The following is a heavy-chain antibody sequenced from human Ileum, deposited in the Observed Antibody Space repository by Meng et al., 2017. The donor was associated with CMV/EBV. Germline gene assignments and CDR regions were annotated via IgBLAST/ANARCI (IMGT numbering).Heavy chain of an antibody. CDR3: ARAEADTGNFEY. D-gene: IGHD6-19*01. CDR2: ISSSGSI. CDR1: AGSISYYY. J-gene: IGHJ4*02. Sequence: QVQLQDSGPGLVKPSETLSLTCTVTAGSISYYYWSWIRQSADKGLEWIGRISSSGSINYNPSLESRLTLSVDTSKKQLSLKLSSVTAADTAVYYCARAEADTGNFEYWGQGTLVTVSS. V-gene: IGHV4-4*07.